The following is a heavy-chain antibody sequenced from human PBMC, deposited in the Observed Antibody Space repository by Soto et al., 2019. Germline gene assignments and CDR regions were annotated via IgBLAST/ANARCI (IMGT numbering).Heavy chain of an antibody. V-gene: IGHV3-21*01. D-gene: IGHD6-19*01. Sequence: PGGSSRLSSGASGFTFSSYIMNWVRQAPGKGLEWVSSISSSSSYIYYADSVKGRFTISRDNAKNSLYLQMNSLRAEDTAVYYCARTSISGWYRCWGQGTLVPVCS. CDR3: ARTSISGWYRC. CDR2: ISSSSSYI. CDR1: GFTFSSYI. J-gene: IGHJ4*02.